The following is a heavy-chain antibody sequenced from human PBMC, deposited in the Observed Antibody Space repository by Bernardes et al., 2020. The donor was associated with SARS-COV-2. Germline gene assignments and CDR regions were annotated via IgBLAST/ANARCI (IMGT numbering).Heavy chain of an antibody. CDR2: FDPEDGET. V-gene: IGHV1-24*01. CDR1: GYTLTALS. Sequence: ASVQVSCKVSGYTLTALSMHWVRQAPGKGLEWMGGFDPEDGETIYAQKFQGRVTMTEDTSTDTAYMELSSLRSEDTAVYYCASAIAVTGTFVSYYYYYGMDVWGQGTTVTVSS. CDR3: ASAIAVTGTFVSYYYYYGMDV. D-gene: IGHD6-19*01. J-gene: IGHJ6*02.